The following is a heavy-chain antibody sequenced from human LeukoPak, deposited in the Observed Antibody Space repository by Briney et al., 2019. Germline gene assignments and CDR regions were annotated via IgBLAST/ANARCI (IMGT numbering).Heavy chain of an antibody. CDR1: GYTFTSYG. Sequence: ASVKVSCKASGYTFTSYGISWVRQAPGQGLEWMGCINAYNGNTNNAQKLHGRVTMTTDTSTTTAYMDLRRLTSDDTAVYYCAIPSLSRYCSGGSCYEHWGQGTLVTVSS. V-gene: IGHV1-18*01. J-gene: IGHJ1*01. CDR2: INAYNGNT. CDR3: AIPSLSRYCSGGSCYEH. D-gene: IGHD2-15*01.